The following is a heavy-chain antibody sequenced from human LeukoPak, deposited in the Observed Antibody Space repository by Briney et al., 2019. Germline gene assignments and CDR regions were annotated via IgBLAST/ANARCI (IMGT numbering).Heavy chain of an antibody. D-gene: IGHD2-8*01. CDR2: ISTSGSPM. J-gene: IGHJ4*02. Sequence: AGGSLRLSCAASGVTFSGYYMSWIRQAPGQGLDWLSYISTSGSPMYYADSVKGRFTISRDNAKNSLYLQVNSLRAEDTAVYYCAREGTNHLDYWGQGTLVTVSS. CDR3: AREGTNHLDY. CDR1: GVTFSGYY. V-gene: IGHV3-11*01.